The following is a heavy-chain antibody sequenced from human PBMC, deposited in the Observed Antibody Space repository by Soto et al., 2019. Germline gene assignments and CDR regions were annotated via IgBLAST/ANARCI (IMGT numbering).Heavy chain of an antibody. CDR1: GYTFTSYE. CDR3: ARARSGAWYYDFWSGYYRVSDYYGMGV. D-gene: IGHD3-3*01. Sequence: ASVKASCKASGYTFTSYEINWVRQAPGQGLEWMGWMNPNSGNTGYAQKFQGRVTMTRNTSISTAYMELSSLRSEDTAVYYCARARSGAWYYDFWSGYYRVSDYYGMGVWGQGTTVTVSS. CDR2: MNPNSGNT. J-gene: IGHJ6*02. V-gene: IGHV1-8*01.